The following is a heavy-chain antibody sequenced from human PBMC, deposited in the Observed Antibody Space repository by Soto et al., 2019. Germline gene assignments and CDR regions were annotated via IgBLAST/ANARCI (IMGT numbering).Heavy chain of an antibody. J-gene: IGHJ5*02. CDR3: ASHLRPITMVRGVIMSGDWFDP. CDR1: GGSISSNNYY. V-gene: IGHV4-39*01. D-gene: IGHD3-10*01. Sequence: SETLSLTCFVSGGSISSNNYYWGWIRQPPGKGLEWIGSMSYSRSTYYNPSLKSRVTISVDTSKNQFSLKLTSVTAADTAVYYCASHLRPITMVRGVIMSGDWFDPWGQGTLVIVSS. CDR2: MSYSRST.